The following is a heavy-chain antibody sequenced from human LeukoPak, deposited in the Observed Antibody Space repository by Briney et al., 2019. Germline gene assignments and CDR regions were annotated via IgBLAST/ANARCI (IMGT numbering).Heavy chain of an antibody. CDR3: ARDLRGSSCYDY. Sequence: PSEILSLTCTVSGGSLSSYYWSWIRQPPGKGLEWIGYIYYSGSTSYNPSLKSRVTISVDTSKNQFSLKLTSVTAADTALYYCARDLRGSSCYDYWGQGTLVTVSS. J-gene: IGHJ4*02. V-gene: IGHV4-59*01. CDR1: GGSLSSYY. D-gene: IGHD2-2*01. CDR2: IYYSGST.